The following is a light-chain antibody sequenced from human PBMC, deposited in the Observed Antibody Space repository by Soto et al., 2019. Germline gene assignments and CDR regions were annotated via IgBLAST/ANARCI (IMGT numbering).Light chain of an antibody. CDR3: HQYNTYLWT. CDR2: DAY. CDR1: QSVDRY. Sequence: EVVLTQSPDTLSLSPGETATLSCRASQSVDRYVAWYQQKLGQAPRLLIYDAYTRATGIPARFSGSGSGTEFTLTIRSLQPGDFATYYCHQYNTYLWTFGQGTKVDI. V-gene: IGKV3-15*01. J-gene: IGKJ1*01.